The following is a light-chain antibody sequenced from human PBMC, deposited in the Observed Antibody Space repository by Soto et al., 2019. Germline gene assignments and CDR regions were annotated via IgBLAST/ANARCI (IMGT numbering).Light chain of an antibody. J-gene: IGLJ2*01. CDR2: RNH. Sequence: QSVLTQPPSASGTPGQRVTISCSGSSSTIGSNYVYWYQQLPGTVPQLLIYRNHERPSGVPDRFSGSKSGTSASLAISGLRSEDEAEYYCAAWDDSRSGVVFGGGTQLTVL. V-gene: IGLV1-47*01. CDR1: SSTIGSNY. CDR3: AAWDDSRSGVV.